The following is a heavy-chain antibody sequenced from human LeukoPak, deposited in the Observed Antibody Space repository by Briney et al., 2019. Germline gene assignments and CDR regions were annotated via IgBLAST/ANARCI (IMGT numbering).Heavy chain of an antibody. CDR2: IYWDDDK. CDR3: AHRVGGGYSGDDYAKHAFDI. CDR1: GFSLSTSGVG. V-gene: IGHV2-5*02. Sequence: SGPTLVKPTQTLTLTCTFSGFSLSTSGVGGGWIRQPPGQALGWLATIYWDDDKRYSPSLKSSLPITKDTSKNQVVLTMTNMDPVDTATYYGAHRVGGGYSGDDYAKHAFDIWGQGTMVTVSS. J-gene: IGHJ3*02. D-gene: IGHD5-12*01.